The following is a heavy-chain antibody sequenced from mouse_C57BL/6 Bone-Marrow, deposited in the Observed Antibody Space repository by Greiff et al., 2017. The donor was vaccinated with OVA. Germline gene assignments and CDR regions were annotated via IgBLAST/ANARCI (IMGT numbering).Heavy chain of an antibody. D-gene: IGHD2-4*01. CDR3: ARQGHYDSLYWYFDV. CDR1: GFTFSSYG. Sequence: EVNVVESGGDLVKPGGSLKLSCAASGFTFSSYGMSWVRQTPDKRLEWVATISSGGSYTYYPDSVKGRFTISRDNAKNTLYLQMSSLKSEDTAMYYCARQGHYDSLYWYFDVWGTGTTVTVSS. V-gene: IGHV5-6*01. CDR2: ISSGGSYT. J-gene: IGHJ1*03.